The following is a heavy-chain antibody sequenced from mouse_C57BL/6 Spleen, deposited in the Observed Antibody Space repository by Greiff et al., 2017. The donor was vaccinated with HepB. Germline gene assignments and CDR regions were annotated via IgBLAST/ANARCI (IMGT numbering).Heavy chain of an antibody. CDR3: TTWVYYYGSSYVFFDY. CDR2: IDPENGDT. Sequence: VHVQQSGAELVRPGASVKLSCTASGFNIKDDYMHWVKQRPEQGLEWIGWIDPENGDTEYASKFQGKATITADTSSNTAYLQLSSLTSEDTAVYYCTTWVYYYGSSYVFFDYWGQSTTLTVSS. D-gene: IGHD1-1*01. V-gene: IGHV14-4*01. J-gene: IGHJ2*01. CDR1: GFNIKDDY.